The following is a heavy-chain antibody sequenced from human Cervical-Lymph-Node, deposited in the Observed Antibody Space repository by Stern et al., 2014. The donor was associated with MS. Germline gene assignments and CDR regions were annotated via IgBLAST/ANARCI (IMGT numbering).Heavy chain of an antibody. V-gene: IGHV3-72*01. J-gene: IGHJ5*02. CDR2: IRNKGSSYTT. CDR3: AKHADSAGGA. D-gene: IGHD3-10*01. CDR1: GFTFSDSF. Sequence: VQLGQSGGGLVQPGGSLRLSCEASGFTFSDSFMDWVRQAPGKGLEWVGRIRNKGSSYTTQYVASVEGRVTISRDDSKHSVVLQMNSLKTEDTAVYYCAKHADSAGGAWGQGTLVTVSS.